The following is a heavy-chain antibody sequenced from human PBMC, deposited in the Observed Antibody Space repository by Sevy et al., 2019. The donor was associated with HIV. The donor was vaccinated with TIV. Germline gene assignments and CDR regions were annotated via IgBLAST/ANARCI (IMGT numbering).Heavy chain of an antibody. CDR1: GGSISTYY. CDR3: ARSRFWNGHVDY. J-gene: IGHJ4*02. D-gene: IGHD3-3*01. CDR2: IYYTGRT. Sequence: SETLSLTCTVSGGSISTYYWSWIRQPPGNGLEWIGNIYYTGRTDDNPSLRSRLSISVDTSKNQFSLALASVTAADMAVYYCARSRFWNGHVDYSGQRILVTVSS. V-gene: IGHV4-59*13.